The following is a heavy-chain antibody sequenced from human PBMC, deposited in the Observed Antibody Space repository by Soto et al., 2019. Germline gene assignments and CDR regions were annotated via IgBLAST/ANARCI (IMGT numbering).Heavy chain of an antibody. CDR1: GFTFDDYG. CDR3: ARDPPYYDYVWGSYRYSSGPDGSTTNDNWCDP. J-gene: IGHJ5*02. Sequence: PGGSLRLSCAASGFTFDDYGMSWVRQAPGKGLEWVSGINWNGGSTGYADSVKGRFTISRDNAKNSLYLQMNSLRAEDTALYYCARDPPYYDYVWGSYRYSSGPDGSTTNDNWCDPWGQGTLVTVSS. D-gene: IGHD3-16*02. V-gene: IGHV3-20*04. CDR2: INWNGGST.